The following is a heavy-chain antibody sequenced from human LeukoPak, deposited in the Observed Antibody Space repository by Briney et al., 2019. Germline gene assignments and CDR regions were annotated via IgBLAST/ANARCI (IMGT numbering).Heavy chain of an antibody. CDR3: ARGPPLTYDHTPEGYYHYYMDV. CDR2: IIPIFGTA. J-gene: IGHJ6*03. Sequence: SVKVSCKASGGTFSSYAISWVRQAPGQGLEWMGGIIPIFGTANYAQKFQGRVTITADKSTSTAYMELSSLRYDDTAVYYCARGPPLTYDHTPEGYYHYYMDVWGEGTTVTISS. D-gene: IGHD1-14*01. V-gene: IGHV1-69*06. CDR1: GGTFSSYA.